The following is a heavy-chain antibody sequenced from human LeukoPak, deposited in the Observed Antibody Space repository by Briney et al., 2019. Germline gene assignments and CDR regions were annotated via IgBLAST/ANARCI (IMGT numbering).Heavy chain of an antibody. CDR2: IYSDNT. J-gene: IGHJ6*03. CDR1: GFTFDDYG. CDR3: ARDFGSETFYYYYYYMDV. V-gene: IGHV3-69-1*01. D-gene: IGHD3-10*01. Sequence: GGSLRLSCAASGFTFDDYGMSWVRQAPGKGLEWVSFIYSDNTHYSDSVKGRFTISRDNAKNSLYLQMNSLRAEDTAVYYCARDFGSETFYYYYYYMDVWGKGTTVTVSS.